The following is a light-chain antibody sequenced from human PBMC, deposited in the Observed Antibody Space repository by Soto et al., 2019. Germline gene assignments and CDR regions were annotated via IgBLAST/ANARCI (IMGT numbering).Light chain of an antibody. V-gene: IGKV1-5*03. CDR1: QSISSW. Sequence: DIQMTQSPSTLSASVGDRVTITCRASQSISSWLAWYLQKPGKAPKLLIYKASSLESGVPSRFSGSGSGTEFTLSISSLQPDDFATYYFQQYNSYSWTFGQGTKVEIK. CDR2: KAS. CDR3: QQYNSYSWT. J-gene: IGKJ1*01.